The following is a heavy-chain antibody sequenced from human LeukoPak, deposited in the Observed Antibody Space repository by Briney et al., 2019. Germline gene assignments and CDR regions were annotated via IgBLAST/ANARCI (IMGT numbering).Heavy chain of an antibody. CDR1: GYSFTSYW. CDR3: ARREDNRFDP. J-gene: IGHJ5*02. Sequence: GESLKIPCKGSGYSFTSYWISWVRQMPGKGLEWMGRIDPSDSYTNYSPSFQGHVTISADKSISTAYLQWSSLKASDTAMYYCARREDNRFDPWGQGTLVTVSS. V-gene: IGHV5-10-1*01. CDR2: IDPSDSYT.